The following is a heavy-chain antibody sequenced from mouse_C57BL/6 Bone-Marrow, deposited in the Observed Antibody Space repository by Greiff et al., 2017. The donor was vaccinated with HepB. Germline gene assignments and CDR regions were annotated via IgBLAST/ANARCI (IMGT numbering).Heavy chain of an antibody. CDR1: GYTFTDYN. D-gene: IGHD1-1*01. J-gene: IGHJ1*03. V-gene: IGHV1-22*01. CDR2: INPNNGGT. CDR3: ARGPLITTVVEDFDV. Sequence: VQLQQSGPELVKPGASVKMSCKASGYTFTDYNMHWVKQSHGKSLEWIGYINPNNGGTSYNQKFKGKATLTVNKSSSTAYMELRSLTSEDSAVYYCARGPLITTVVEDFDVWGTGTTVTVSS.